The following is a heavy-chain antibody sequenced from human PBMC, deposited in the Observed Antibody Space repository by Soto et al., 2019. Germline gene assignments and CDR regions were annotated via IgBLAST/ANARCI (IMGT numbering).Heavy chain of an antibody. V-gene: IGHV3-7*03. CDR3: ASQGEQLVGPFDY. CDR1: GFTFSSYW. Sequence: EVQLVESGGGLVQPGGSLRLSCAASGFTFSSYWMSWVRQAPGKGLEWVANIKQDGSEKYYVDSVKGRFTISRDNAKNSLYLQMNSLIAEDTAVYYCASQGEQLVGPFDYWGQGTLVTVSS. CDR2: IKQDGSEK. D-gene: IGHD6-6*01. J-gene: IGHJ4*02.